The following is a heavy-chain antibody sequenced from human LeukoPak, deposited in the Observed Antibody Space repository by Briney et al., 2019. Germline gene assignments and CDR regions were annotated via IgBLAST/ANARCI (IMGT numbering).Heavy chain of an antibody. D-gene: IGHD3-22*01. CDR3: ARDHSSSGYYIWFDP. CDR2: INPNSGGT. J-gene: IGHJ5*02. Sequence: ASVKVSCKASGYSFTGYFIHWVRQAPGQGLEWMGWINPNSGGTNYAQKFQGRVTMTRDTSISTAYMELSRLRSDDTAVYYCARDHSSSGYYIWFDPWGQGTLVTVSS. CDR1: GYSFTGYF. V-gene: IGHV1-2*02.